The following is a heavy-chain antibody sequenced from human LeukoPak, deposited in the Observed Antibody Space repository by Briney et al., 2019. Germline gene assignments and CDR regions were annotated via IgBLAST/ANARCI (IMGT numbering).Heavy chain of an antibody. CDR1: GGSFSGYY. V-gene: IGHV4-34*01. CDR3: ARVSSSFRSYYYYGMDV. J-gene: IGHJ6*02. CDR2: INHSGST. D-gene: IGHD6-13*01. Sequence: SETLSLTCAVYGGSFSGYYWSWLRQPPGKGLEWIGEINHSGSTNYNPSLKSRVTISVDTSKNQFSLKLSSVTAADTAVYYCARVSSSFRSYYYYGMDVWGQGTTVTVSS.